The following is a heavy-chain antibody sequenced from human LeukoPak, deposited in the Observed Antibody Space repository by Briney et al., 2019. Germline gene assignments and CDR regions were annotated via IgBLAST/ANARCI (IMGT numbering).Heavy chain of an antibody. CDR1: GFTFSSHW. D-gene: IGHD3-10*01. CDR2: ISSDGSST. J-gene: IGHJ4*02. V-gene: IGHV3-74*01. CDR3: ARGPPDGSGSYYPGDY. Sequence: PGGSLRLSCAASGFTFSSHWMHWVRQAPGKGLVWVSRISSDGSSTSFADSVKGRFTISRDNAENTLYLHMNSLRDEDTAVYFCARGPPDGSGSYYPGDYWGQGILVTVSS.